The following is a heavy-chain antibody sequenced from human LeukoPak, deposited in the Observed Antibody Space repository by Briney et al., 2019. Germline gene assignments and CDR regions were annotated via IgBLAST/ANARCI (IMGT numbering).Heavy chain of an antibody. CDR1: GGSFSGYY. V-gene: IGHV4-34*01. CDR2: INHSGST. D-gene: IGHD6-19*01. Sequence: PSETLSLTCAVYGGSFSGYYWSWIRQPPGKGLEWIGEINHSGSTNYNPSLKSRVTISVDTSKNQFSLKLSSVTAADTAVYYCARGRRWLVKYFDYWGQGTLVTVSS. CDR3: ARGRRWLVKYFDY. J-gene: IGHJ4*02.